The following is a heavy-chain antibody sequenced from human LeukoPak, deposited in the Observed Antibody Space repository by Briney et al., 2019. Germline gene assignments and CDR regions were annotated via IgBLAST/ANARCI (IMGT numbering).Heavy chain of an antibody. CDR1: GYTFTSYY. V-gene: IGHV1-46*01. D-gene: IGHD3-10*01. J-gene: IGHJ4*02. CDR3: ARGYGSGSYTP. Sequence: ASVKVSCKASGYTFTSYYMHWVRQAPGQGLEWMGIINPSGGSTSYAQKFQGRVTMTRNTSISTAYMELSSLRSEDTAVYYCARGYGSGSYTPWGQGTLVTVSS. CDR2: INPSGGST.